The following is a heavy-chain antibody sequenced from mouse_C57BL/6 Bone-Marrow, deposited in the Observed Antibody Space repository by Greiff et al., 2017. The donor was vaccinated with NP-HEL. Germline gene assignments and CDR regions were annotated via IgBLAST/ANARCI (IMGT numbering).Heavy chain of an antibody. J-gene: IGHJ2*01. CDR2: IHPNSGST. CDR3: ALITTVVAGSFDY. CDR1: GYTFTSYW. Sequence: VQLQQPGAELVKPGASVKLSCKASGYTFTSYWMHWVKQRPGQGLEWIGMIHPNSGSTNYNEKFKSKATLTVDKSSSTAYMQLSSLTSEDSAVYYCALITTVVAGSFDYWGQGTTLTVSS. V-gene: IGHV1-64*01. D-gene: IGHD1-1*01.